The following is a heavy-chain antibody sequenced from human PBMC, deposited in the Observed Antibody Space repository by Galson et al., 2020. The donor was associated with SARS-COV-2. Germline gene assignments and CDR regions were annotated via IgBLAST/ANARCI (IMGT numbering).Heavy chain of an antibody. CDR2: IKQDGSEK. V-gene: IGHV3-7*01. D-gene: IGHD6-6*01. Sequence: GGSLRLSCAASGFTFSSYWMSWVRQAPGKGLDWVANIKQDGSEKYYVDSLKGRFTISRDNAKNSLYLQMNSLRAEDTAVYYCASSSSSYYYYYYMDVGGKGTTVTVSS. J-gene: IGHJ6*03. CDR1: GFTFSSYW. CDR3: ASSSSSYYYYYYMDV.